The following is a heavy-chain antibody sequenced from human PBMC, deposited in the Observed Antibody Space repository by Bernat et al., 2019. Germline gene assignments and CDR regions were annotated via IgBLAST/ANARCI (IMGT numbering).Heavy chain of an antibody. J-gene: IGHJ3*01. Sequence: QVQLVESGGGVVQPGGSLRLSCEASGFTLSSHGMHWGRQAPGKGLEWVAFIWYDGSNKDYADSVKGRFTISRDNSKNMLYLQMNDLRAEDTALYHCARDMLSGVIQAFDLWGQGTVVTVSS. V-gene: IGHV3-33*01. D-gene: IGHD3-16*02. CDR2: IWYDGSNK. CDR3: ARDMLSGVIQAFDL. CDR1: GFTLSSHG.